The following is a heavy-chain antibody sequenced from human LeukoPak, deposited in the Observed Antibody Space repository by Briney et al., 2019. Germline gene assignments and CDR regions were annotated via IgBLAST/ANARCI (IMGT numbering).Heavy chain of an antibody. V-gene: IGHV3-30*02. J-gene: IGHJ4*02. CDR2: IRYDGSNK. CDR1: GFTFSSYG. CDR3: ARGDTDYDFWSGYGGYFDY. Sequence: PGGSLRLSCAASGFTFSSYGMHWVRQAPGKGLEWVAFIRYDGSNKYYADSVKGRFTISRDNAKNSLYLQMNSLRAEDTAVYYCARGDTDYDFWSGYGGYFDYWGQGTLVTVSS. D-gene: IGHD3-3*01.